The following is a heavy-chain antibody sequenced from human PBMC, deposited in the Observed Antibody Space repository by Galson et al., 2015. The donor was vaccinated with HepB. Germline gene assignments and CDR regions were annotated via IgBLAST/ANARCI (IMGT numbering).Heavy chain of an antibody. V-gene: IGHV3-15*01. CDR2: IKSKTDGGTT. J-gene: IGHJ4*02. CDR3: TTDRKADYYDSSGYYSKWWVAGTL. D-gene: IGHD3-22*01. Sequence: SLRLSCAASGFTFSNAWMSWVRQAPGQGLEWVGRIKSKTDGGTTDYAAPVKGRFTISRDDSKNTLYLQMNSLKTEDTAVYYCTTDRKADYYDSSGYYSKWWVAGTLWGQGTLVTVSS. CDR1: GFTFSNAW.